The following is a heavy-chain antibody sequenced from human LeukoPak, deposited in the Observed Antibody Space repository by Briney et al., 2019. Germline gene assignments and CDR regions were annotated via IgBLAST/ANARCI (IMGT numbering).Heavy chain of an antibody. CDR1: GFTFSSYG. CDR2: IWYDGSNK. V-gene: IGHV3-33*01. J-gene: IGHJ4*02. CDR3: ARDLRRYYDSSGYYSSDY. Sequence: PGGSLRLSCAASGFTFSSYGMHWVRQAPGKGLEWVAVIWYDGSNKYYADSVKGRFTISRDNSKNTLYLQMNSLRAEDTAVYYCARDLRRYYDSSGYYSSDYWGQGTLVTVSS. D-gene: IGHD3-22*01.